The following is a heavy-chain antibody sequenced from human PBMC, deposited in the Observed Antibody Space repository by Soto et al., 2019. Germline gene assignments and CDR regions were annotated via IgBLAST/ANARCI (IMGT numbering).Heavy chain of an antibody. CDR1: GGTFSSYA. CDR3: ARVGPQLVPRESFYYFALDV. CDR2: IIPIFGTA. D-gene: IGHD6-13*01. V-gene: IGHV1-69*12. J-gene: IGHJ6*02. Sequence: QVQLVQSGAEVKKPGSSVKVSCKASGGTFSSYAISWVRQAPGQGLEWMGGIIPIFGTANYAQKFQGRVTITAYESTSSAYMELSSLRSEDTAVYYCARVGPQLVPRESFYYFALDVWGQGTTVTVSS.